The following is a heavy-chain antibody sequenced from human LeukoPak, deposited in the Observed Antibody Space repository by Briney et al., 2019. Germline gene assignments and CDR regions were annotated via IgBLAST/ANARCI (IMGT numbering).Heavy chain of an antibody. V-gene: IGHV3-30*04. CDR2: ISYDGSNK. Sequence: PGRSLRLSCAASGFTFSSYAMHWVRQAPGKGLEWVAVISYDGSNKYYADSVKGRFTISRDNSKNTLYLQMNSLRAEDTAVYYCARFPIRGSSSDYWGQGTLVTVSS. CDR1: GFTFSSYA. CDR3: ARFPIRGSSSDY. J-gene: IGHJ4*02. D-gene: IGHD3-10*01.